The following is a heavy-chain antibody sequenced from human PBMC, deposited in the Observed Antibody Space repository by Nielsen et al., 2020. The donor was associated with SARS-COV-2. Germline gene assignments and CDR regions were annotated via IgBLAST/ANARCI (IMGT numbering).Heavy chain of an antibody. CDR3: APLGDLWSAIDY. CDR1: GFTFSGSA. J-gene: IGHJ4*02. V-gene: IGHV3-73*01. Sequence: GESLKISCVASGFTFSGSAMHWVRQASGKGLEWLGRIRSYANEYATAYAASVKGRFTISRDNAKNSLYLQMNSLRAEDTALYYCAPLGDLWSAIDYWGQGTLVTVSS. D-gene: IGHD1-26*01. CDR2: IRSYANEYAT.